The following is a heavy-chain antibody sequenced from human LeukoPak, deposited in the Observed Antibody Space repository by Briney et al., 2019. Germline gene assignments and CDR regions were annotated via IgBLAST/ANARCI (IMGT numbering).Heavy chain of an antibody. J-gene: IGHJ4*02. V-gene: IGHV1-2*02. CDR1: GYTFTGYY. CDR3: ARDRVTMVRGVIGGNDY. CDR2: INPNSGGT. D-gene: IGHD3-10*01. Sequence: ASVKVSCKASGYTFTGYYMHWVRQAPGQGLEWMGWINPNSGGTDYAQKFQGRVTITRDTSISTAYMELSRLRSDDTAVYYCARDRVTMVRGVIGGNDYWGQGTLVTVSS.